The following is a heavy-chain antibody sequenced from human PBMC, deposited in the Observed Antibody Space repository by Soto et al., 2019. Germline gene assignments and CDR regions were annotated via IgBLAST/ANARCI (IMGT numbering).Heavy chain of an antibody. CDR2: IYWNDDQ. V-gene: IGHV2-5*01. D-gene: IGHD3-3*01. Sequence: QITLKESGPTLVKPTQTLTLTCTFSGFSLTTCGVGVGWIRQSPGKALEWLALIYWNDDQWYSPSLKSRLTITKDTSKNQVVLKMTNMDPVDTATYFCARSRRITMIGVVSWFDPWGQGTLVTVSS. CDR1: GFSLTTCGVG. J-gene: IGHJ5*02. CDR3: ARSRRITMIGVVSWFDP.